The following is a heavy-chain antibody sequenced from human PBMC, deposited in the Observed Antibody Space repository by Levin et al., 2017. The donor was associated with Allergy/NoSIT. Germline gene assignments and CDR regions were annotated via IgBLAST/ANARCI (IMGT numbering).Heavy chain of an antibody. V-gene: IGHV3-74*01. CDR2: VISDGSIT. J-gene: IGHJ4*02. CDR3: ARGGCSSTSCLDN. CDR1: GFTFSNYY. D-gene: IGHD2-2*01. Sequence: GGSLRLSCAASGFTFSNYYMHWVRQAPGKGLVWVSRVISDGSITDYADSVKGRFTISRDNAGNTLYLQMNSLRAEDTAVYYCARGGCSSTSCLDNWGQGILVTVSS.